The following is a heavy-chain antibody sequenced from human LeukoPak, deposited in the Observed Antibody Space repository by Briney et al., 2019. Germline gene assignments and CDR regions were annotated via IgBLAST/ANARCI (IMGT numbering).Heavy chain of an antibody. V-gene: IGHV3-30*18. CDR2: ISYDGHSK. CDR3: AKGVAVVPAVADY. J-gene: IGHJ4*02. Sequence: GGSLRLSCAASGFTFSNYVIHWVRQAPGKGLEWVALISYDGHSKYYADSVKGRFTISRDNSRYTLYLQMNSLRAEDTAVYYCAKGVAVVPAVADYWGQGTLVTVSS. D-gene: IGHD2-2*01. CDR1: GFTFSNYV.